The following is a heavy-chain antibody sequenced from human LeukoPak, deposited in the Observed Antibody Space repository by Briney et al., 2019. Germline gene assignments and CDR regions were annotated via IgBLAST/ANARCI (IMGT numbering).Heavy chain of an antibody. J-gene: IGHJ4*02. V-gene: IGHV4-59*08. CDR2: IFHTGRGST. Sequence: SETLSLTCTVSGGSISPYYWSWLRQPPGKGREWIGYIFHTGRGSTSHNPSLKSRVTISVDTSKNQFSLNLNSVTAADTAVYYCARHAVYAGSGWAFDYWGQGTLVTVSA. CDR1: GGSISPYY. CDR3: ARHAVYAGSGWAFDY. D-gene: IGHD6-19*01.